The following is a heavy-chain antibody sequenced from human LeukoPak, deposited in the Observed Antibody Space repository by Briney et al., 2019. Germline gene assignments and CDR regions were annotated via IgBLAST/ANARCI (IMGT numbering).Heavy chain of an antibody. Sequence: GASVKVSCKASGYTFTSYGISWVRQAPGQGLEWMGWISAYNGNTNYAQKLQGRVTMTTDTSTSTAYMELRSLRSDDTAVYYCARDLSGSYSVGGPLDYWGQGTLVTVSS. CDR1: GYTFTSYG. V-gene: IGHV1-18*01. CDR2: ISAYNGNT. CDR3: ARDLSGSYSVGGPLDY. D-gene: IGHD1-26*01. J-gene: IGHJ4*02.